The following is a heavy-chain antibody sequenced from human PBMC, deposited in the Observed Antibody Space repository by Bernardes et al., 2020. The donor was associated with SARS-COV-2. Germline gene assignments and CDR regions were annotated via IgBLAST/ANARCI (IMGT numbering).Heavy chain of an antibody. D-gene: IGHD2-15*01. CDR2: IWYDGSKK. CDR1: GFTFRSYG. V-gene: IGHV3-33*01. J-gene: IGHJ4*02. CDR3: ARGCGSCPFDL. Sequence: GGSPRLSCAASGFTFRSYGMHWVRQAPGKGLEWVAVIWYDGSKKYYADFVKGRFTISRDNSKNTLYLEMDSLRGEDTAVYYCARGCGSCPFDLWGQGTLVTVSS.